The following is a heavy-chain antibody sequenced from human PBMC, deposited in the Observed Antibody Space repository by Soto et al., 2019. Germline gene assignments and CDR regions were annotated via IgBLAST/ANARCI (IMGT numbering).Heavy chain of an antibody. CDR2: INADGSIK. Sequence: PVVSRRRSCSSCVCCFSSYWMHLFLQAPGNWLQWVSRINADGSIKHYADSVKGRYTISRDNAKNTLYLQMNSLRAEDTSVYYCARGKRTRNGGRMEVWGPGTTLNVSS. J-gene: IGHJ6*01. CDR3: ARGKRTRNGGRMEV. CDR1: VCCFSSYW. D-gene: IGHD3-10*01. V-gene: IGHV3-74*01.